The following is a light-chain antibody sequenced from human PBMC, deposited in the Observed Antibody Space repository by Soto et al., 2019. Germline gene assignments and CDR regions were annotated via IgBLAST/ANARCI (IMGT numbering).Light chain of an antibody. CDR2: SDN. Sequence: QSVLTQPPSASATPGQRVTISCSGSSSNIGENTVNWYQQIPGTAPKLLIYSDNQRPSGVPDRFSGAKSRTSASLAISGLQSEDEADYYCSAWDDSLDGWVFGGGTKVTVL. CDR3: SAWDDSLDGWV. V-gene: IGLV1-44*01. CDR1: SSNIGENT. J-gene: IGLJ3*02.